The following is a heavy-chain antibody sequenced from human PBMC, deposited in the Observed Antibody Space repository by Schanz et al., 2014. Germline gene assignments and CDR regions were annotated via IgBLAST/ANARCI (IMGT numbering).Heavy chain of an antibody. D-gene: IGHD3-10*01. CDR2: ISSTSSYR. J-gene: IGHJ4*02. CDR3: ARVGYGSGRSFDY. V-gene: IGHV3-21*02. Sequence: VQLVESGGGLVKPGGSLRLSCAASGFTFSRHSMNWVRQAPGKGLEWVSLISSTSSYRYYADSVKGRFTISRDNAKNSLYLQMYSLRAEDTAVYYCARVGYGSGRSFDYWGQGTLVTVSS. CDR1: GFTFSRHS.